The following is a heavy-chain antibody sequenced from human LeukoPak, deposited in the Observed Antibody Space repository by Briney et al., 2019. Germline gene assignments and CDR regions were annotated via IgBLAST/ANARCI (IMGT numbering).Heavy chain of an antibody. V-gene: IGHV4-59*01. J-gene: IGHJ4*02. CDR1: GGSISTYY. D-gene: IGHD6-13*01. Sequence: SETLSLTCTVSGGSISTYYWYWIRQPPGKGLEWIGYISNSGITTYNPSLKSRVTISVDSSKSQFSLKLNSVTAADTAVYYCARSGGYSSSWSLWGQGTLVTVSS. CDR2: ISNSGIT. CDR3: ARSGGYSSSWSL.